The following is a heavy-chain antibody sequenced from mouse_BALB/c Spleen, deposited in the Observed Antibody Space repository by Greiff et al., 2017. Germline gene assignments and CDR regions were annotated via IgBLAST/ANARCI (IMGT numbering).Heavy chain of an antibody. CDR1: GDSITSGY. D-gene: IGHD4-1*01. V-gene: IGHV3-8*02. CDR3: AKLGGYAMDY. CDR2: ISYSGST. J-gene: IGHJ4*01. Sequence: EVKVEESGPSLVKPSQTLSLTCSVTGDSITSGYWNWIRKFPGNKLEYMGYISYSGSTYYNPSLKSRISITRDTSKNQFFLQLNSVTTEDTATYYCAKLGGYAMDYWGQGTSVTVSS.